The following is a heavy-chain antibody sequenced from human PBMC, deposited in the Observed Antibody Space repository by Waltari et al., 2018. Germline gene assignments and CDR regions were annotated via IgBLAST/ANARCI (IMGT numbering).Heavy chain of an antibody. D-gene: IGHD6-25*01. J-gene: IGHJ4*02. CDR2: SNTDGSIT. CDR1: GFTFSNYW. CDR3: VRYSSEFLGDC. Sequence: QLVESGGGLVQPGGSLKLSCAASGFTFSNYWLHWGRQAPGKGLLSGGHSNTDGSITNYADSGKGRLTISRDNAKNTLFLQRNSLRAEDTALYYCVRYSSEFLGDCWGRGTLVTVSS. V-gene: IGHV3-74*01.